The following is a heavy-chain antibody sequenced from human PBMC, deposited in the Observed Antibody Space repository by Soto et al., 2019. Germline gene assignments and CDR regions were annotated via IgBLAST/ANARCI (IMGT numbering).Heavy chain of an antibody. D-gene: IGHD6-13*01. CDR2: ISYSSTTI. J-gene: IGHJ5*02. CDR3: ARDNGIAGSFDP. Sequence: GESLKISCAASGFTFSRYSMNWVRQAPGKGLEWVSYISYSSTTIYYADSVKGRFTISRDNARNSLYLQMNSLRDEDTSVYYCARDNGIAGSFDPRAQRTLVTVSS. CDR1: GFTFSRYS. V-gene: IGHV3-48*02.